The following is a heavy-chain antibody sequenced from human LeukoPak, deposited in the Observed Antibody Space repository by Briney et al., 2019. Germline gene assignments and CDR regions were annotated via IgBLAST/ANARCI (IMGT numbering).Heavy chain of an antibody. CDR3: ARRESGNFDY. CDR2: IYYSGST. CDR1: DGSISSGGYY. D-gene: IGHD3-10*01. J-gene: IGHJ4*02. V-gene: IGHV4-31*03. Sequence: SQTLSLTCTVSDGSISSGGYYWSWIRQHPGKGLEWIGYIYYSGSTYYNPSLKSRVTISVDTSKNQFSLKLSSVTAADTAVYYCARRESGNFDYWGQGTLVTVSS.